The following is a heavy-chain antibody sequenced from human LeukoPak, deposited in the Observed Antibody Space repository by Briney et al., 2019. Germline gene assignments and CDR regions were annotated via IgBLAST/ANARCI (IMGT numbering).Heavy chain of an antibody. CDR3: ARDANYHVSSDYYDAFDI. Sequence: GGSLRLSCAASGITFSDVWMTWVRQAPGKGLEWVANIRGDESRKYYLDSVTGRFTISRDNAKNSLYLRMNSLRAEDTAVYYCARDANYHVSSDYYDAFDIWGQGTMVTVSS. J-gene: IGHJ3*02. V-gene: IGHV3-7*01. D-gene: IGHD3-22*01. CDR1: GITFSDVW. CDR2: IRGDESRK.